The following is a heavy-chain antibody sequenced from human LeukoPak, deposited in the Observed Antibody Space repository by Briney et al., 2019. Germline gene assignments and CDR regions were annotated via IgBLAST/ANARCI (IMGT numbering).Heavy chain of an antibody. CDR2: IIPSGHTT. CDR3: ARRAGAYSHPYDY. D-gene: IGHD4/OR15-4a*01. V-gene: IGHV3-23*01. Sequence: GGTLRLSCVASGFTFSSHGMNWVRQAPGKVLEWVSGIIPSGHTTYYADSVRGRFTISRDNSRNTVYLQMNSLRAEDTAVYYCARRAGAYSHPYDYWGQGTLVTVSS. J-gene: IGHJ4*02. CDR1: GFTFSSHG.